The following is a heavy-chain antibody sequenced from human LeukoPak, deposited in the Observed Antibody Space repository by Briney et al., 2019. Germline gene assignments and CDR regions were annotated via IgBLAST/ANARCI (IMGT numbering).Heavy chain of an antibody. V-gene: IGHV3-30*02. CDR1: GFTFSSYG. CDR2: IRYDGSNK. CDR3: AKDQTYYDSSGYYPYYFDY. J-gene: IGHJ4*02. D-gene: IGHD3-22*01. Sequence: GGSLRLSCAASGFTFSSYGMHWVRQAPGKGLEWVAFIRYDGSNKYYADSVKGRFTISRDNSKNTLYLQMNSLRAEDMAVYYCAKDQTYYDSSGYYPYYFDYWGQGTLVTVSS.